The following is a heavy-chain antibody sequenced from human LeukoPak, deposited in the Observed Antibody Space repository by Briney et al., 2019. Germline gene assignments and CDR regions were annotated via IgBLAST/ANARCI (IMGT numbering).Heavy chain of an antibody. Sequence: ASVKVSCKVSGYTLTELSMHWVRQAPGKGLEWMGGFDPEDGETIYAQKFQGRVTMTEDTSTDTAYMELSSLRSEDTAVYYCAGVYGSGSYQNWFDPWGQGTLVTVSS. D-gene: IGHD3-10*01. CDR2: FDPEDGET. CDR1: GYTLTELS. J-gene: IGHJ5*02. CDR3: AGVYGSGSYQNWFDP. V-gene: IGHV1-24*01.